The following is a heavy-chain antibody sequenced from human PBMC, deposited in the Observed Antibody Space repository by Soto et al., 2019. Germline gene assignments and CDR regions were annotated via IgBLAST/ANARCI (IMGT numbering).Heavy chain of an antibody. V-gene: IGHV4-30-2*01. CDR1: GDSINSRGYS. CDR2: ISHSGTT. Sequence: QLQLQESGSGLVKASQTLSLTCAVSGDSINSRGYSWSWIRQPPGKGLEWIGYISHSGTTYYNPSLKSRLAISMDRSTNQFSLNLKSVSAADTAVYYCARAPHRIVVVTAIPSYFDYWGQGVLVTVSS. CDR3: ARAPHRIVVVTAIPSYFDY. J-gene: IGHJ4*02. D-gene: IGHD2-21*02.